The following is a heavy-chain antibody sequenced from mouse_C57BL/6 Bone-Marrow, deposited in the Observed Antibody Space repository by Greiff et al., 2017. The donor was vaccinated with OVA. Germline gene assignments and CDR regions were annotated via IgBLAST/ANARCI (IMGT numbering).Heavy chain of an antibody. V-gene: IGHV1-5*01. CDR2: IYPGNSDT. Sequence: VQLQQSGTVLARPGASVKMSCKTSGYTFTSYWMHWVKQRPGQGLEWIGAIYPGNSDTSYNQKFKGKATLTAVTSASTAYMELSSLTNEDSAVYYCTRDDYDGYAMDYWGQGTSVTVSS. CDR3: TRDDYDGYAMDY. D-gene: IGHD2-4*01. J-gene: IGHJ4*01. CDR1: GYTFTSYW.